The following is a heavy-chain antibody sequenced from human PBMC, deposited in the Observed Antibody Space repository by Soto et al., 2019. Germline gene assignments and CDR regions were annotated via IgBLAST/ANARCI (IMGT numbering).Heavy chain of an antibody. V-gene: IGHV3-64*07. J-gene: IGHJ4*02. CDR2: ISSTGATI. CDR1: GFTFTSYA. Sequence: EVQLVESGGGLVQPGGSLRLSCAASGFTFTSYAVHWVRQAPGKGLEFVASISSTGATIYYGDSVNGRVTISRDNSKSTVYLQMGSLKAEGTAVYYCARARIGAAGTKYYFDYWGRGTLVTVSS. CDR3: ARARIGAAGTKYYFDY. D-gene: IGHD6-13*01.